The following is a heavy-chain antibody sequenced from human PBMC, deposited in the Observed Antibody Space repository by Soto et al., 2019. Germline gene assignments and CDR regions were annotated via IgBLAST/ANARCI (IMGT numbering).Heavy chain of an antibody. Sequence: AGGSLRLSCAASGFTFSTYSMNWVRQAPGKGLEWVSYISNCSGSIGYADSVKGRFTISRDNAKNSLYLQMNSLRAEDTALYYCAKSMGGTANGMDVWGQGTTVTVSS. CDR1: GFTFSTYS. V-gene: IGHV3-48*04. CDR2: ISNCSGSI. D-gene: IGHD2-15*01. CDR3: AKSMGGTANGMDV. J-gene: IGHJ6*02.